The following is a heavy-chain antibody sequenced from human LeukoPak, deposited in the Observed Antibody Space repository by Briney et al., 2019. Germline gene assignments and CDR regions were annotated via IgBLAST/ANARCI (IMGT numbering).Heavy chain of an antibody. Sequence: GGSLRLSCAASGFTFSSYSMNWVRQAPGKGLEWVSYISSSSSTIYYADSVKGRFTISRDNAKNSLYLQMNSLRAEDTAVYYCARDYGGRLHSVHGYAFDIWGQGTMVTVSS. CDR1: GFTFSSYS. V-gene: IGHV3-48*01. CDR2: ISSSSSTI. D-gene: IGHD1-26*01. J-gene: IGHJ3*02. CDR3: ARDYGGRLHSVHGYAFDI.